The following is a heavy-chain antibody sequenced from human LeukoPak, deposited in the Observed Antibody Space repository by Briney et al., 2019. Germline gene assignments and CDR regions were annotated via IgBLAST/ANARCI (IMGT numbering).Heavy chain of an antibody. CDR1: GGSISSSTYY. CDR3: ARHVDLYEIDY. D-gene: IGHD2-8*01. V-gene: IGHV4-39*01. CDR2: IYYSGRT. Sequence: SETLSLTCTVSGGSISSSTYYWGWIRQPPGKGLEWIADIYYSGRTYYNPSLKSRVTISVDMSRNQFSLLVDSVPAADTAVYYCARHVDLYEIDYWGQGTLVTVSS. J-gene: IGHJ4*02.